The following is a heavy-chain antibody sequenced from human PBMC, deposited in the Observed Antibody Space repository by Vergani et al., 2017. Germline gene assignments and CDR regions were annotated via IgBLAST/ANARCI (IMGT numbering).Heavy chain of an antibody. J-gene: IGHJ6*02. CDR1: GFTFSSYE. CDR2: ISSSGSTI. D-gene: IGHD4-23*01. V-gene: IGHV3-48*03. CDR3: ARDDYGGNSGRVLIFYYYGMDV. Sequence: EVQLVESGGGLVQPGGSLRLSCAASGFTFSSYEMNWVRQAPGKGLEWVSYISSSGSTIYYADSVKGRFTISRDNAKNSLYLQMNSLRAEDTAVYYCARDDYGGNSGRVLIFYYYGMDVWGQGTTVTVSS.